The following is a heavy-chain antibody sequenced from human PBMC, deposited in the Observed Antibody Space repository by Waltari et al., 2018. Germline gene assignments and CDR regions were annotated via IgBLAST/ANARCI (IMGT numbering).Heavy chain of an antibody. Sequence: EVQLLESGGGLVQPGGSLRLSCAASGFTFSNPVMRWVRQAPGRGHECVSWMDGGGGDTSYADSVKGRFTIYRDNSKNTLYLQMNSLRVEDTAIYFCAKTISPGYGMDVWGQGTTVTVSS. J-gene: IGHJ6*02. V-gene: IGHV3-23*01. D-gene: IGHD2-2*01. CDR2: MDGGGGDT. CDR3: AKTISPGYGMDV. CDR1: GFTFSNPV.